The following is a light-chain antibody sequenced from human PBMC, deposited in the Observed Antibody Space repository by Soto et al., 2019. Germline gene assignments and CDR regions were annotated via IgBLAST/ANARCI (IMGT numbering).Light chain of an antibody. CDR2: DAS. CDR1: QSVSSSY. Sequence: EIVLTQSPGTLSLSPGERATLSCRASQSVSSSYLAWYQQKPGQAPRLLNYDASSRATGIPDRFSGSGSGTDFTLTISRLEPEDFAVYYGQHYGSSPWTVGQGTKVDIK. V-gene: IGKV3-20*01. CDR3: QHYGSSPWT. J-gene: IGKJ1*01.